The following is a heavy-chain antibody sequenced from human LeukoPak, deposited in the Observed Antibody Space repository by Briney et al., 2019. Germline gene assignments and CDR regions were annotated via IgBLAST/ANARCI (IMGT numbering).Heavy chain of an antibody. CDR3: ARDRGWIRDY. CDR1: GFALINYN. V-gene: IGHV3-11*01. D-gene: IGHD2-2*03. Sequence: AGGSLRLSCVASGFALINYNMIWVRLAPGKEPEWISILNPTATSVMYADSLKGRFSVSRDNAKNTFFLHMNRLTVEDTAMYYCARDRGWIRDYWGRGTPVTVSS. CDR2: LNPTATSV. J-gene: IGHJ4*02.